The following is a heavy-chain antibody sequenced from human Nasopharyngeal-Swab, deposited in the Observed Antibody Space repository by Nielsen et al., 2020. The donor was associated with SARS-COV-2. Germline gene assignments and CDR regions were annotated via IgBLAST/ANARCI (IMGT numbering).Heavy chain of an antibody. Sequence: LSLTCAGSGFTFSAYSMNWVRQAPGKGLEWVSSISPSGNSVYHEDSVKGRFTISRDNAKNSLYLQMNSLRTEDTAVYYCAGEDTPFGVVITIDYWGQGTLVTVSS. CDR3: AGEDTPFGVVITIDY. D-gene: IGHD3-3*01. CDR1: GFTFSAYS. CDR2: ISPSGNSV. V-gene: IGHV3-21*06. J-gene: IGHJ4*02.